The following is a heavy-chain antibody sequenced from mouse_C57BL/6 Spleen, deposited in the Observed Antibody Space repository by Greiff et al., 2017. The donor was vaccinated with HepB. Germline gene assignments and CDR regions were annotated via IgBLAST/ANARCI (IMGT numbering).Heavy chain of an antibody. J-gene: IGHJ3*01. CDR1: GFNIKDDY. D-gene: IGHD2-10*01. CDR3: TRPYIFAY. CDR2: IDPENGDT. Sequence: VQLQQSGAELVRPGASVKLSCTASGFNIKDDYMHWVKQRPEQGLEWIGWIDPENGDTEYASKFQGKATITADTSSNTAYLQLSSLTYEDTAVYDCTRPYIFAYWGQGTLVTVSA. V-gene: IGHV14-4*01.